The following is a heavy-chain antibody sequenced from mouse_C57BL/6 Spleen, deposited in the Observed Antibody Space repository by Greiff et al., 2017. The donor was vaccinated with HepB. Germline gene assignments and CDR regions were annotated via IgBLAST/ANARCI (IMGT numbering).Heavy chain of an antibody. J-gene: IGHJ3*01. CDR3: TTGGDGYSQFAY. CDR2: IDPENGDT. CDR1: GFNIKDDY. V-gene: IGHV14-4*01. D-gene: IGHD2-3*01. Sequence: EVKLVESGAELVRPGASVKLSCTASGFNIKDDYMHWVKQRPEQGLEWIGWIDPENGDTEYASKFQGKATITADTSSNTAYLQLSSLTSEDTAVYYCTTGGDGYSQFAYWGQGTLVTVSA.